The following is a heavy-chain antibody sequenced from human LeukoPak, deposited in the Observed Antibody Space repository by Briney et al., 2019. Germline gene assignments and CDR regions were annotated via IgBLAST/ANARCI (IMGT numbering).Heavy chain of an antibody. CDR1: GFIVSSNF. CDR2: MYYTGTT. D-gene: IGHD1-26*01. Sequence: PGGSLRLSCGASGFIVSSNFMTWVRQSPGKRLEWVSIMYYTGTTHYADSVKGRFTISRDNAKNSLHLQMNSLRAEDTAVYYCATYIVGPTLDYWGQGTLVTVSS. J-gene: IGHJ4*02. CDR3: ATYIVGPTLDY. V-gene: IGHV3-53*01.